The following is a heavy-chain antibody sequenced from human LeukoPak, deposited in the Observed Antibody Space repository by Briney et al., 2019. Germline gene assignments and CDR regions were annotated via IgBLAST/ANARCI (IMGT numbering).Heavy chain of an antibody. CDR3: ARGVVVIFSLDAFDI. Sequence: PSETLSLTCTVSGGSISSYYWSWIREPPGKGLEWIGYIYYSGSTNYNPSLKSRVTISVDTSKNQFSLKLSSVTAADTAVYHCARGVVVIFSLDAFDIWGQGTMVTVSS. CDR2: IYYSGST. J-gene: IGHJ3*02. CDR1: GGSISSYY. V-gene: IGHV4-59*01. D-gene: IGHD3-22*01.